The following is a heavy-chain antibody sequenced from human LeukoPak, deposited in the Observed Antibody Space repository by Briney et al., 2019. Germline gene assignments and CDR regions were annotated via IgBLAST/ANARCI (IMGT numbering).Heavy chain of an antibody. CDR2: ISGSGGST. V-gene: IGHV3-23*01. CDR1: GFTFSSYA. J-gene: IGHJ4*02. CDR3: ALLPTYYYGSGSCKDY. Sequence: GGSLRLSCAASGFTFSSYAMSWVRQAPGKGLEWVSAISGSGGSTYYADSVKGRFTISRDNSKNTLYLQMNSLRAEDTAVYYCALLPTYYYGSGSCKDYWGQGTLVTVSS. D-gene: IGHD3-10*01.